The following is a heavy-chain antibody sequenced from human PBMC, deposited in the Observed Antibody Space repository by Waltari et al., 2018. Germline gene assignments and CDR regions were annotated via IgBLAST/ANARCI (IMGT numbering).Heavy chain of an antibody. CDR1: GFSLRRYW. CDR2: IMTDGSEE. V-gene: IGHV3-7*01. D-gene: IGHD3-22*01. J-gene: IGHJ3*02. Sequence: EVKLVESGGGLVQPGGSLRLSGAGPGFSLRRYWMSWVRQAPGKGPEWVANIMTDGSEEYYVDSVRGRFTISRDNAKNSLYLQMNSLRPEDTAVYYCARDQWFAFDIWGHGTMVTVSS. CDR3: ARDQWFAFDI.